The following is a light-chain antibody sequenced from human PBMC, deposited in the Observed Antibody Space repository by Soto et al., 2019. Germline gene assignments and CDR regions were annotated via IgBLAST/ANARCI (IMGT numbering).Light chain of an antibody. V-gene: IGLV2-14*01. CDR3: NSYTSSTTYV. Sequence: QSALTQPASVSGSPGQSITISCTGTSSDVGGYNSVSWYQQHPGKAPKLMIYEVNNRPSGVSNRFSGSKSGNTASLTISGLQAEDEADYYCNSYTSSTTYVFGTGTKLTDL. CDR1: SSDVGGYNS. J-gene: IGLJ1*01. CDR2: EVN.